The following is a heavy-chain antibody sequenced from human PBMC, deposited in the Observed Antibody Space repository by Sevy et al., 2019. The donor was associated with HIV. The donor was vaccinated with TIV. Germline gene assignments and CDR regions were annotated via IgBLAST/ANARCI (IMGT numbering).Heavy chain of an antibody. D-gene: IGHD2-21*02. Sequence: SQTLSLTCVISGDSVSSNSASWNWIRQSPSRGLEWLGRTYYRSKWHTNYAVSVSSRLTVTSDTSKNQFSLHLSSVTPEDTAIYYSARVHCGSYCGPSFDYWGQGIQVTISS. V-gene: IGHV6-1*01. CDR1: GDSVSSNSAS. J-gene: IGHJ4*02. CDR3: ARVHCGSYCGPSFDY. CDR2: TYYRSKWHT.